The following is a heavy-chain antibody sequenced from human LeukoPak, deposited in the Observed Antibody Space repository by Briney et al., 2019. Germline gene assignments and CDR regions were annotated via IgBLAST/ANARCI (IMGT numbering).Heavy chain of an antibody. J-gene: IGHJ4*02. D-gene: IGHD3-9*01. CDR3: ATVRYFDSASAKYYFDY. CDR1: GYTLTELS. Sequence: ASVKVSCKVSGYTLTELSMHWVRQAPGKGLEWMGGFDPEDGETIYAQKFQGRVTMTEDTSTDTAYMELSSLRSEDTAVYYCATVRYFDSASAKYYFDYWGQGTLVTVSS. V-gene: IGHV1-24*01. CDR2: FDPEDGET.